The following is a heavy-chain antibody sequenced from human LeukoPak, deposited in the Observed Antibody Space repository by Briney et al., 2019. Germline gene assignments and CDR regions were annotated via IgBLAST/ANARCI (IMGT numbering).Heavy chain of an antibody. Sequence: SETLSLTCTVSGGSISSYYWSWIRQPAGKGLEWIGRIYTSGSTNYNPSLKSRVTMSVDTSKNQFSLKLSSVTAADTAVYYCAREIVAGLGVSFDIWGQGTMVTVSS. CDR1: GGSISSYY. D-gene: IGHD6-19*01. V-gene: IGHV4-4*07. CDR3: AREIVAGLGVSFDI. CDR2: IYTSGST. J-gene: IGHJ3*02.